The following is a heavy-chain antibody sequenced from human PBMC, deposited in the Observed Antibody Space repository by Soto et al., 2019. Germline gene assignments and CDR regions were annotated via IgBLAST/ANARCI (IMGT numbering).Heavy chain of an antibody. CDR3: ARDGDCSGGSCYKTGFDN. CDR2: INHSGST. V-gene: IGHV4-34*01. CDR1: GGSFSGYY. D-gene: IGHD2-15*01. J-gene: IGHJ4*02. Sequence: SETLSLTCAVYGGSFSGYYCSWIRQPPGKGLEWIGEINHSGSTNYNPSLKSRVTISVDTSKNQFSLKLSSVTAADTAVYYCARDGDCSGGSCYKTGFDNRGQGTLVTVYS.